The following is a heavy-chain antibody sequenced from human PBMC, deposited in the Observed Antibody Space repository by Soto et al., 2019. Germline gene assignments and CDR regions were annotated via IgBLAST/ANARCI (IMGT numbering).Heavy chain of an antibody. V-gene: IGHV1-18*01. J-gene: IGHJ3*02. Sequence: QVQLVQSGAEVKKPGASVKVSCKASGYKFTSYGISWVRQAPGQGLEWMGWISAYNDNTNYVQKLQGRVTMTTDTSTSTAYMELRGLRSDDTAVYYCASDRVTMTDAFDIWGQGTMVTVSS. CDR2: ISAYNDNT. CDR3: ASDRVTMTDAFDI. CDR1: GYKFTSYG. D-gene: IGHD3-22*01.